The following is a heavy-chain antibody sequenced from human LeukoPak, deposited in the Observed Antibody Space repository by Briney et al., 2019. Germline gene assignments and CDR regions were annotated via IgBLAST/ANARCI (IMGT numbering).Heavy chain of an antibody. V-gene: IGHV1-18*04. CDR2: ISAYNGNT. CDR1: GYTFTSYG. J-gene: IGHJ4*02. CDR3: ARMGPRYFDWLFAYYFDY. D-gene: IGHD3-9*01. Sequence: GASVKVSCKASGYTFTSYGISWVRQAPGQGLEWMGWISAYNGNTNYAQKLQGRVTMTTDTSTSTAYMELRSLRSDDTAVYYCARMGPRYFDWLFAYYFDYWGLGTLVTVSS.